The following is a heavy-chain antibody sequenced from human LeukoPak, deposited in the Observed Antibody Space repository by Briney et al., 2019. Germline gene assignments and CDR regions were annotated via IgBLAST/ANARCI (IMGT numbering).Heavy chain of an antibody. V-gene: IGHV3-23*01. CDR3: AKVRDYDFWSGYGDMIALDH. CDR1: GFTFSSYA. D-gene: IGHD3-3*01. Sequence: GGSLRLSCAASGFTFSSYAMSWVRQAPGKGLEWVSAISGSGGSTYYADSVKGRFTISRDNSKNTLYLQMNSLRAEDTAVYYCAKVRDYDFWSGYGDMIALDHWGQGTLVTVSS. CDR2: ISGSGGST. J-gene: IGHJ4*02.